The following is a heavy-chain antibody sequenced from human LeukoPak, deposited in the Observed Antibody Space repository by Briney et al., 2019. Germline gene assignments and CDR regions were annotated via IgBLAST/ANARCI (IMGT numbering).Heavy chain of an antibody. Sequence: PGGSLRLSCAASGFTFSSYAMHWVRQAPGKGLEWVAFISYDVTNKDYADSVKGRFTNSRDNSKNTLYLQMNSLRAEDTAVYYCVGAAAALFDYWGQGTLVTVSS. V-gene: IGHV3-30-3*01. J-gene: IGHJ4*02. CDR3: VGAAAALFDY. D-gene: IGHD6-13*01. CDR2: ISYDVTNK. CDR1: GFTFSSYA.